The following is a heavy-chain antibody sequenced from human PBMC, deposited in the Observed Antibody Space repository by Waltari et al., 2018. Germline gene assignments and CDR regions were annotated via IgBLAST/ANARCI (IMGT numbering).Heavy chain of an antibody. CDR2: IYTSGST. CDR1: GGSISSVSYY. Sequence: QVQLQESGPGLVKPSQTLSLTCTVSGGSISSVSYYWSWSRQPAGKGLEWIGRIYTSGSTNYNPSLKSRVTISVDTSKNQFSLKLSSVTAADTAVYYCARDVRDGYNSDWFDPWGQGTLVTVSS. V-gene: IGHV4-61*02. CDR3: ARDVRDGYNSDWFDP. D-gene: IGHD5-12*01. J-gene: IGHJ5*02.